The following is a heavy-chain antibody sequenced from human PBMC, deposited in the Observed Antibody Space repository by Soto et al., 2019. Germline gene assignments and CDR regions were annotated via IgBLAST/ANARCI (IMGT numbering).Heavy chain of an antibody. V-gene: IGHV3-23*01. CDR1: GFTFINYA. Sequence: EVELLESGGGLVQPGGSLRLSCAASGFTFINYAMSWVRQAPGKGLEWVSAISGSGGSTQYADSVKGRFTISRDNPKNTLYLQMDSLRADDTAIYYCAKWPFPRAYCASDCFFDDWGQGTLVTVSS. CDR3: AKWPFPRAYCASDCFFDD. J-gene: IGHJ4*02. CDR2: ISGSGGST. D-gene: IGHD2-21*02.